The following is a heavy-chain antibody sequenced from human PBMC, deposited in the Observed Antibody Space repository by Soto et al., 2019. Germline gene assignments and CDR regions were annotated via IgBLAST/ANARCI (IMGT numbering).Heavy chain of an antibody. D-gene: IGHD6-13*01. CDR2: MNPNSGNT. CDR3: ARGKSSSWYDYYYGMDV. CDR1: GYTFTSYD. Sequence: ASVKVFCKASGYTFTSYDINWVRQATGQGLEWMGWMNPNSGNTGYAQKFQGRVTMTRNTSIRTAYMELSSLRSEDTAVYYCARGKSSSWYDYYYGMDVWGQGTTVTVSS. J-gene: IGHJ6*02. V-gene: IGHV1-8*01.